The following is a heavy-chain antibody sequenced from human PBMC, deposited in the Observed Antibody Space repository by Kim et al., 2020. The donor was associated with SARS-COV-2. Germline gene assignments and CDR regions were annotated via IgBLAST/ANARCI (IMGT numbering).Heavy chain of an antibody. CDR2: T. D-gene: IGHD3-10*01. V-gene: IGHV1-18*01. CDR3: ADGGFGEPLGY. J-gene: IGHJ4*02. Sequence: TNYAQKLQDRVTMTTDTATSTAYMELWSLRSDDTAVYYCADGGFGEPLGYWGQGTLVTVSS.